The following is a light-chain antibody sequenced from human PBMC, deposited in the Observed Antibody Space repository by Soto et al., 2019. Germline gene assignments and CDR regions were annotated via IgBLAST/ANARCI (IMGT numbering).Light chain of an antibody. CDR3: QQYGSSQYT. Sequence: EIVLTQSPGTLSLSPGERATLSCRASQSVSSSYLAWYQQKPGQAPRLLIYGASSRATGIPDRFSGSGSGTDFPLSISRLEAEDVAVYYCQQYGSSQYTFGQGTKLEIK. CDR1: QSVSSSY. J-gene: IGKJ2*01. CDR2: GAS. V-gene: IGKV3-20*01.